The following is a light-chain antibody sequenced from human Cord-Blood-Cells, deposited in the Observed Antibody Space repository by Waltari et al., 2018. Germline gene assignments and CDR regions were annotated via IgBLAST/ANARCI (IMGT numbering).Light chain of an antibody. CDR1: SSDVGGYNY. J-gene: IGLJ3*02. CDR2: DVS. V-gene: IGLV2-14*01. Sequence: QSALTQPASVSGSPGQSITISCTGTSSDVGGYNYVSWYQQHPGKAPKLMIYDVSNRPPGVSNRFSGSKSGNTASLTISVLQAEDEADYYCSSYTSSSTWVFGGGTKLTVL. CDR3: SSYTSSSTWV.